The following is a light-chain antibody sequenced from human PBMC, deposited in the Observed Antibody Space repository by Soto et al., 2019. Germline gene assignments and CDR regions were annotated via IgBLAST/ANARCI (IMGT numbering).Light chain of an antibody. J-gene: IGKJ1*01. CDR1: QSVSSN. CDR2: GAS. CDR3: QQYNNWPPDRT. V-gene: IGKV3-15*01. Sequence: EIVMTQSPATLSVSPGERATLSCRASQSVSSNLAWYQQKPGQAPRLIIYGASTSATGIPARLSGRGSGTEFTLTIRSLQSEDFAIYFCQQYNNWPPDRTFGQGTKGEIK.